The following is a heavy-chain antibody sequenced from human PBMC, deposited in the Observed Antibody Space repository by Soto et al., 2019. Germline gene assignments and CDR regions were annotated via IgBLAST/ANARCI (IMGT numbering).Heavy chain of an antibody. D-gene: IGHD1-26*01. V-gene: IGHV3-53*01. CDR2: IYSGGST. CDR1: GFTVSSNY. CDR3: AREARSFAGAFDI. J-gene: IGHJ3*02. Sequence: VQLVESGGGVVQPGRSLRLSCAASGFTVSSNYMSWVRQAPGKGLEWVSVIYSGGSTYYADSVKGRFTISRDNSKNTLYLQMNSLRAEDTAVYYCAREARSFAGAFDIWGQGTMVTVSS.